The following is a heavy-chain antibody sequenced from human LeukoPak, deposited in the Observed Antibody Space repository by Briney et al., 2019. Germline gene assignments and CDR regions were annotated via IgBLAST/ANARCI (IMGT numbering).Heavy chain of an antibody. Sequence: SVKVSCKASGGTFSSYAISWVRQAPGQGLEWMGRIIPILGIANYAQKFQGRVTITADKSTSTAYMELSSLRSEDAAVYYCARNYYDSSGYSDAFDIWGQGTMVTVSS. D-gene: IGHD3-22*01. J-gene: IGHJ3*02. V-gene: IGHV1-69*04. CDR1: GGTFSSYA. CDR2: IIPILGIA. CDR3: ARNYYDSSGYSDAFDI.